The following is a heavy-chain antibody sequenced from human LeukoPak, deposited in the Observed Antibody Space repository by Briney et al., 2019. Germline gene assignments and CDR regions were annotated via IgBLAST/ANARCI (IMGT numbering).Heavy chain of an antibody. CDR2: INHSGST. CDR1: GGSFSGYY. V-gene: IGHV4-34*01. Sequence: SETLSLTCAAYGGSFSGYYWSWIRQPPGKGLEWIGEINHSGSTNYNPSLKSRVTISVDTSKNQFSLKLSSVTAADTAVYYCARGPRGFRYYDILTGSLDAFDIWGQGTMVTVSS. D-gene: IGHD3-9*01. J-gene: IGHJ3*02. CDR3: ARGPRGFRYYDILTGSLDAFDI.